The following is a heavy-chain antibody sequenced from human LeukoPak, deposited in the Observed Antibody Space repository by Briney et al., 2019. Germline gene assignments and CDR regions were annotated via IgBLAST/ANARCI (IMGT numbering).Heavy chain of an antibody. V-gene: IGHV3-21*01. CDR1: GFSFSSYN. D-gene: IGHD2-15*01. CDR2: ISTGSSYI. CDR3: ARTPPNGGYLDLDY. J-gene: IGHJ4*02. Sequence: GGSLRLSCAASGFSFSSYNMNWVRQAPGKGLEWVSSISTGSSYIFYADSVKGRFTISRDNANNSLYLHMNTLRAEDTAVYYCARTPPNGGYLDLDYWGQGILVTVSS.